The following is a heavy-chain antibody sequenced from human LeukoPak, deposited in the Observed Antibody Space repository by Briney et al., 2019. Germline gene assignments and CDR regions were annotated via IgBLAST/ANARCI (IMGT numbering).Heavy chain of an antibody. J-gene: IGHJ6*04. CDR1: GGSFSGYY. CDR3: ARGSPGYGMDV. CDR2: INHSGST. Sequence: SETLSLTCAVYGGSFSGYYWSWIRQPPGKGLEWIGEINHSGSTNCNPSLKSRVTISVDTSKNRFSLKLSSVTAADTAVYYCARGSPGYGMDVWGKGTTVTVSS. V-gene: IGHV4-34*01.